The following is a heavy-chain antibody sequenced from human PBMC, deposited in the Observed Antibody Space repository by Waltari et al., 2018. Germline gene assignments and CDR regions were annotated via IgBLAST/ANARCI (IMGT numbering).Heavy chain of an antibody. Sequence: QLQQWGAGLLKPSETLSLTCAVYGGSFSGYYWSWIRQPPGKGLEWIGEISHSGSTNYSPSLKSRVTISLDTSKNQCSLKLSSVTAADTAVYYCARSYGSGSFSWFDPWGQGTLVSVSS. D-gene: IGHD3-10*01. J-gene: IGHJ5*02. CDR2: ISHSGST. CDR1: GGSFSGYY. V-gene: IGHV4-34*01. CDR3: ARSYGSGSFSWFDP.